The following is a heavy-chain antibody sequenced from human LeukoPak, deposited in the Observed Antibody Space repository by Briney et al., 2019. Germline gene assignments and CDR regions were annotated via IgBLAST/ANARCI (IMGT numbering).Heavy chain of an antibody. CDR3: ASATGIDGYTSGYDF. CDR1: GYTFTSYG. V-gene: IGHV1-18*01. CDR2: ISAYNGNT. D-gene: IGHD5-18*01. J-gene: IGHJ4*02. Sequence: ASVKVSCKASGYTFTSYGISWVRQAPGQGLEWMGWISAYNGNTNYAQKLQGRVTMTTDTSTSTAYMELSSLRSEDTAVYYCASATGIDGYTSGYDFWGQGTLVTVSS.